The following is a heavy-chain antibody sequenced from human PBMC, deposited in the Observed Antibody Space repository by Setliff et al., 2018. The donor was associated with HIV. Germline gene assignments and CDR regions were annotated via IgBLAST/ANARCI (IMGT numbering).Heavy chain of an antibody. D-gene: IGHD3-10*01. CDR3: ASLDGSESPYIYYYYMDV. V-gene: IGHV4-39*01. CDR1: GGSISGSPYY. CDR2: ITYTGST. Sequence: SETLSLTCTVSGGSISGSPYYWAWIRQPPGKGLEWIGSITYTGSTSHNPSLKSRVTISGDTSKNQLSLTLTSVAAADTAVYYCASLDGSESPYIYYYYMDVWGEGTAVTVSS. J-gene: IGHJ6*03.